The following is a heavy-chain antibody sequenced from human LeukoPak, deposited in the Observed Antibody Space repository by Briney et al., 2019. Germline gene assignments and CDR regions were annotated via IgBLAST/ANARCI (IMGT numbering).Heavy chain of an antibody. D-gene: IGHD5-18*01. Sequence: PGGSLRLSCAASGFTVNTYDMSWVRQAPGKGLEWVSVIYSDGTTYYADSVKGRFTISRDTSKNTLYLQMKSLRAEDTAVYYCARDSGYIHDYWGQGTQVTVSS. CDR3: ARDSGYIHDY. J-gene: IGHJ4*02. CDR1: GFTVNTYD. CDR2: IYSDGTT. V-gene: IGHV3-53*01.